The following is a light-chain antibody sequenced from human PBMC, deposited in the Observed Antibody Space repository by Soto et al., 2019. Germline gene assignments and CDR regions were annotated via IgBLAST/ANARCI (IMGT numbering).Light chain of an antibody. Sequence: SYELTQPPSVSVAPGKTARITSGGNNIGSKSVHWYQQKAGQAPILAMYYDSDRPSGIPERFSGSNSGNTATLTISTVEAGDEADYYCQVWDISSNHVVFGGGTQLTVL. CDR1: NIGSKS. CDR2: YDS. J-gene: IGLJ2*01. CDR3: QVWDISSNHVV. V-gene: IGLV3-21*04.